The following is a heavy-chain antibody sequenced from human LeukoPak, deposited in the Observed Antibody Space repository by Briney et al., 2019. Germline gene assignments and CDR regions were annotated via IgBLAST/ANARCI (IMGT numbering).Heavy chain of an antibody. CDR1: GFTFSSYG. CDR3: ARTYNYRDYYYDMDV. CDR2: IWYDGSNK. D-gene: IGHD3-22*01. J-gene: IGHJ6*02. V-gene: IGHV3-33*01. Sequence: GGSLRLSCAASGFTFSSYGMHWVRQAPGKGLEWVAVIWYDGSNKYYADSVKGRFTISRDNSKNTLYLQMNSLRAEDTAVYYCARTYNYRDYYYDMDVWGQGTTVTVSS.